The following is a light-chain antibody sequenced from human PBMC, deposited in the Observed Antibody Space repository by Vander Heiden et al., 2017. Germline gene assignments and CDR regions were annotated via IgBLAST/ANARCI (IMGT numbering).Light chain of an antibody. CDR3: HQYNSHWT. CDR2: GAS. CDR1: QSIRSN. J-gene: IGKJ1*01. V-gene: IGKV3-15*01. Sequence: EIVMTQSPATLSVSPGERATLSCRASQSIRSNLAWYQQKTGQTPRLLIYGASTRATGVPASFSGSASGTEFTLTINSLQSEDFALYYCHQYNSHWTFGQGTKVESK.